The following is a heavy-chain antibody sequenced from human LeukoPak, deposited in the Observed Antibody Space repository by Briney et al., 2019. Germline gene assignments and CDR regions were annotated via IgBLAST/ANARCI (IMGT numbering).Heavy chain of an antibody. V-gene: IGHV1-2*02. CDR3: ARDLEGYHYGSGNYPQ. J-gene: IGHJ4*02. CDR2: INPNSGDT. D-gene: IGHD3-10*01. CDR1: GYTFTGYY. Sequence: VASVKVSCKASGYTFTGYYIHWVRQAPGQGLEWMGLINPNSGDTNYAQKFQGRVTMTRDTSISTAYMELGSLRSDDTAVYYCARDLEGYHYGSGNYPQWGQGTLVTVSS.